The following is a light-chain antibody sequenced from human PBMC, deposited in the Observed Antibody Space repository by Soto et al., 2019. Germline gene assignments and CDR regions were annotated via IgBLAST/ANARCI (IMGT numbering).Light chain of an antibody. V-gene: IGKV1-5*03. J-gene: IGKJ1*01. CDR1: QSISSW. Sequence: DIQMTQSPSTLSASVGDRVTITCRASQSISSWLAWYQQKPGKAPKLLIYKASSLESGVPSRFSGSASGTEFTLTISSLQPDDFATYYCQQYNGSPWTFGQGTKLEIK. CDR2: KAS. CDR3: QQYNGSPWT.